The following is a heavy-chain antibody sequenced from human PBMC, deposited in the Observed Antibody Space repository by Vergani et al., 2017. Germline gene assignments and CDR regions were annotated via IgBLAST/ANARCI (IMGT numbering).Heavy chain of an antibody. Sequence: QVQLQESGPGLVKPSQTLSLTCTVSGGSISSGGYYWSWIRQPAGKGLEWIGRIYTSGSTNYNPSLKSRVTISVDTSKNQFSLKLSSVTAADTAVYYCARYSSSSGGFDYWGQGTLVTVSS. CDR2: IYTSGST. CDR3: ARYSSSSGGFDY. CDR1: GGSISSGGYY. D-gene: IGHD6-6*01. V-gene: IGHV4-61*02. J-gene: IGHJ4*02.